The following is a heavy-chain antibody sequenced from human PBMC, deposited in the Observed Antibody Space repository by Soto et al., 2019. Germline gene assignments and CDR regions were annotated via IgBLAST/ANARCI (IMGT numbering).Heavy chain of an antibody. CDR1: GFTFSSYG. CDR3: ARDGGPYYYGSGALQGSYYGMDV. D-gene: IGHD3-10*01. J-gene: IGHJ6*02. V-gene: IGHV3-33*01. Sequence: GGSLRLSCAASGFTFSSYGMHWVHQAPGKGLEWVAVIWYDGSNKYYADSVKGRFTISRDNSKNTLYLQMNSLRAEDTAVYYCARDGGPYYYGSGALQGSYYGMDVWGQGTTVTVSS. CDR2: IWYDGSNK.